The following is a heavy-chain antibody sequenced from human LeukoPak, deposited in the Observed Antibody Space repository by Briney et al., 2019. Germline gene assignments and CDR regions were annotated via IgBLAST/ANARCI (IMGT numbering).Heavy chain of an antibody. J-gene: IGHJ5*02. V-gene: IGHV3-53*01. CDR1: GFSVSSNY. CDR2: IYSGGST. Sequence: GGSLRLSCAASGFSVSSNYMHWVRQAPGKGLEWVSVIYSGGSTDYADSVKGRFTISRDNSKNTLYLQMNSLRAEDTAVYYCARGQGSRYCTNGVCYWFDPWGQGTLVTVSS. D-gene: IGHD2-8*01. CDR3: ARGQGSRYCTNGVCYWFDP.